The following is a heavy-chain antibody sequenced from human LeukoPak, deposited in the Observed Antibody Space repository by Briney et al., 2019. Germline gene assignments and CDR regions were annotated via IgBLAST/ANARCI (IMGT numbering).Heavy chain of an antibody. V-gene: IGHV3-30*18. CDR2: ISYDGSNK. CDR1: GFTFSSYG. CDR3: AKVRVDAYVSPDDY. D-gene: IGHD3-16*01. Sequence: GGSLRLSCAASGFTFSSYGMHWVRQAPGMGLEWVAIISYDGSNKYYADSVKGRFTISRDNSRNTLYLQMNSLRAEDTALYYCAKVRVDAYVSPDDYWGQGTLVTVSS. J-gene: IGHJ4*02.